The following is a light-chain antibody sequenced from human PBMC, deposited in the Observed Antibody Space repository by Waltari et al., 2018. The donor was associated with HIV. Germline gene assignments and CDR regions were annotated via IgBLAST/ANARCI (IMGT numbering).Light chain of an antibody. CDR2: DVS. J-gene: IGLJ3*02. Sequence: QSALTQPASVSGSPGQSIPISCTGSSNDVGGYNYASWYQQHPGKAPRLMIYDVSTRPSGVSDRFSGSKSGDTASLTISGLQPEDEADYYCESYTSTSVWVFGGGTRLTVL. V-gene: IGLV2-14*03. CDR3: ESYTSTSVWV. CDR1: SNDVGGYNY.